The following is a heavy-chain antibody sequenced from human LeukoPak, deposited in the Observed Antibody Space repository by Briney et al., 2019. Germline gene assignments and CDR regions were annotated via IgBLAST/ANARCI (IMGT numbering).Heavy chain of an antibody. J-gene: IGHJ5*02. Sequence: SETLSLTCAVYGGSFSGYYWSWIRQPPGKGLEWIGEINHSGSTNYNPSLKSRVTISVDTSKNQFSLKLSSVTAADTAVYYCARLYSSSSYNWFDPWGQGTLVTVSS. D-gene: IGHD6-13*01. V-gene: IGHV4-34*01. CDR3: ARLYSSSSYNWFDP. CDR1: GGSFSGYY. CDR2: INHSGST.